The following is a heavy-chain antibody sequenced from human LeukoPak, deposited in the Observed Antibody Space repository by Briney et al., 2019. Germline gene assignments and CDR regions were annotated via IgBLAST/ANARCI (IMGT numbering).Heavy chain of an antibody. CDR1: GGSISSSSYY. J-gene: IGHJ4*02. V-gene: IGHV4-39*07. CDR2: LYHSGST. CDR3: ARDSSARYSSSWYVVGDFDY. D-gene: IGHD6-13*01. Sequence: SETLSLTCTVSGGSISSSSYYWGWIRQPPGKGLEWIGSLYHSGSTYYNPSLKSRVTISVDMSKNQFSLRMNSLTAADTAVYYCARDSSARYSSSWYVVGDFDYWGQGTPVTVSS.